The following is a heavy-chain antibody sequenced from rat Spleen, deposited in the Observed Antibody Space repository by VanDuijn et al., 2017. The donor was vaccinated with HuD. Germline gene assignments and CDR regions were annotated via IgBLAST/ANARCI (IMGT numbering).Heavy chain of an antibody. J-gene: IGHJ2*01. CDR2: ISTSGGST. Sequence: EVQLVESGGGLVQPGRSLKLSCAASGFTFSNYGMAWVRQAPTTGLEWVASISTSGGSTYYRDSVKGRFTISRDNAKSTLYLQMDSLRSEDTATYYCTRTWNFDYWGQGVMVTVSS. CDR1: GFTFSNYG. CDR3: TRTWNFDY. V-gene: IGHV5S13*01.